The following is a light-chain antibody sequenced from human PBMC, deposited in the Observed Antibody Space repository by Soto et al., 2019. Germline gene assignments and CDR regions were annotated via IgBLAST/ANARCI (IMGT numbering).Light chain of an antibody. CDR2: DAF. Sequence: EVVMTQSPATLSVSPGERATLSCRASQSVGSKLAWYQQKPGQAPRLLIFDAFTRATGIPARFSGSGSGTEFTLFISSRQSEDFAVYYCHQYNNWPPLTFGGGTKVEI. V-gene: IGKV3-15*01. CDR3: HQYNNWPPLT. CDR1: QSVGSK. J-gene: IGKJ4*01.